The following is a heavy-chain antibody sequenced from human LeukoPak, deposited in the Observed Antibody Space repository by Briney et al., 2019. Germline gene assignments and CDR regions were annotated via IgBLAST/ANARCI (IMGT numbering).Heavy chain of an antibody. J-gene: IGHJ5*02. Sequence: GASVKVSCKASGYTFTGYYMHWVRHAPGQGLEWMGWINPNSGGTNYAQKFQGRVTMTRDTSISTAYMELSRLRSDDTAVYYCARKVPAGMRGWFDPWGQGTLVTVSS. CDR1: GYTFTGYY. CDR3: ARKVPAGMRGWFDP. D-gene: IGHD2-2*01. V-gene: IGHV1-2*02. CDR2: INPNSGGT.